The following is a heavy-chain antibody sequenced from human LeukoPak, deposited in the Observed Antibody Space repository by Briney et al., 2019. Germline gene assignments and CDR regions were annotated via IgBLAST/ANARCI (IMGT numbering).Heavy chain of an antibody. V-gene: IGHV4-34*01. CDR3: ASHEGYSFDY. D-gene: IGHD1-1*01. J-gene: IGHJ4*02. Sequence: SETLSLTCAVYGGSFSGYYWSWIRQPPGKGLEWIGEINHSGSTNYNPSLKSRVTISVDTSKNQFSLKLSSVTAADTAVYYCASHEGYSFDYWGQGTLVTVSS. CDR1: GGSFSGYY. CDR2: INHSGST.